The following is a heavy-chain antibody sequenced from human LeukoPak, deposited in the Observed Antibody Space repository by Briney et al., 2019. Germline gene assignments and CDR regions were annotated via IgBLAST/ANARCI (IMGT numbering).Heavy chain of an antibody. D-gene: IGHD3-10*01. CDR1: GFTFSSYS. CDR3: ARVFMVRRVIHYFDY. Sequence: GGSLRLSCAASGFTFSSYSMNWVRQAPGKGLEWVSSISSSSSYIYYADSVKGRFTISRDNAKNSLYLQMNSLRAEDTAVYYCARVFMVRRVIHYFDYWGQGTLVTVSS. J-gene: IGHJ4*02. V-gene: IGHV3-21*01. CDR2: ISSSSSYI.